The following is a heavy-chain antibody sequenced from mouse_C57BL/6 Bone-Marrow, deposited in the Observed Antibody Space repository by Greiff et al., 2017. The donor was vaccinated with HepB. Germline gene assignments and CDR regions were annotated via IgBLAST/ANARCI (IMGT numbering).Heavy chain of an antibody. Sequence: VKLMESGPGLVAPSQSLSITCTVPGFSFTSYGVHWVRQPPGKGLEWLVVIWSDGSTTYNSALKSRLSISKDNSKSQVFLKMNSLQTDDTAMYYCARPDGYAWFAYWGQGTLVTVSA. CDR3: ARPDGYAWFAY. CDR1: GFSFTSYG. J-gene: IGHJ3*01. D-gene: IGHD2-2*01. V-gene: IGHV2-6*03. CDR2: IWSDGST.